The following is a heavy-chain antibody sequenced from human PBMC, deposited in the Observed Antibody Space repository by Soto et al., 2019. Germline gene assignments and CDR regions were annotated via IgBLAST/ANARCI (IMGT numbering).Heavy chain of an antibody. CDR1: GFTFSSYA. V-gene: IGHV3-23*01. D-gene: IGHD5-18*01. J-gene: IGHJ6*02. Sequence: EVQLLESGGGLVQPGGSLRLSCAASGFTFSSYAMSWVRQAPVKGLEWVSGISGSGGSTYYADSVKGRFTIARDKSKNTLYLQTNSLRAEDTAVYYCAKERGYNYGSDAMDVWGQGTTVTVSS. CDR3: AKERGYNYGSDAMDV. CDR2: ISGSGGST.